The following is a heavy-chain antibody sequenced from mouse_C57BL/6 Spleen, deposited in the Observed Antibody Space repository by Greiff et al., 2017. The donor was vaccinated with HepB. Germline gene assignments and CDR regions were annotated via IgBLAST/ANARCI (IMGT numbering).Heavy chain of an antibody. J-gene: IGHJ1*03. D-gene: IGHD1-1*01. CDR1: GYTFTSYW. CDR3: ARAPHYYGSSYVYWYFDV. CDR2: INPSSGYT. Sequence: VKLMESGAELAKPGASVKLSCKASGYTFTSYWMHWVKQRPGQGLEWIGYINPSSGYTKYNQKFKDKATLTADKSSSTAYMQLSSLTYEDSAVYYCARAPHYYGSSYVYWYFDVWGTGTTVTVSS. V-gene: IGHV1-7*01.